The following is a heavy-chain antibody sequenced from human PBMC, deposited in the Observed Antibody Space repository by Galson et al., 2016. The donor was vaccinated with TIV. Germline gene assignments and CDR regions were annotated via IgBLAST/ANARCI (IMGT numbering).Heavy chain of an antibody. CDR3: AKASWYSYGSHQDYYYGMDV. V-gene: IGHV3-9*01. CDR1: GFTFEDYG. Sequence: SLRLSCAASGFTFEDYGMHWVRQVSGKGLEWVSRISSNSGYIRYAAAVKGRFTISRDNARNSLHLQMNSLRAEDTALYYCAKASWYSYGSHQDYYYGMDVWGQGTTVTVSS. J-gene: IGHJ6*02. CDR2: ISSNSGYI. D-gene: IGHD5-18*01.